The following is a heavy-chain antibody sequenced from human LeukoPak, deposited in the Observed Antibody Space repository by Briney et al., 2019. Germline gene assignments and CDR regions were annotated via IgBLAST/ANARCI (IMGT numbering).Heavy chain of an antibody. CDR1: GGSISSSSYY. CDR2: IYYSGST. J-gene: IGHJ5*02. CDR3: ARELRGFDP. D-gene: IGHD2-15*01. Sequence: SETLSLTCTVSGGSISSSSYYWGWIRQPPGKGLEWIGSIYYSGSTYYNPSLKSRVTISVDTSKNQFSLKLSSVTAADTAVYYCARELRGFDPWGQGTLVTVSS. V-gene: IGHV4-39*07.